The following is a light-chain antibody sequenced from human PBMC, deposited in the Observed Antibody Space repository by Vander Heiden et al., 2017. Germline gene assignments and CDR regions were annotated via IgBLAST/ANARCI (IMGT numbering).Light chain of an antibody. CDR1: QSVSSY. Sequence: EIVMTQPPATLSLSPGERATLPCRASQSVSSYLAWYQQKPGQAPRLLIYDASNRATGIPARFSGSGSGTDFTLTISSLEPEDFAVYYCQQRSNWPITFGQGTRLEIK. CDR3: QQRSNWPIT. V-gene: IGKV3-11*01. CDR2: DAS. J-gene: IGKJ5*01.